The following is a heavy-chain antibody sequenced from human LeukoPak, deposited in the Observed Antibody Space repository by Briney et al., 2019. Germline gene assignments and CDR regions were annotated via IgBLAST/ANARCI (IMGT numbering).Heavy chain of an antibody. V-gene: IGHV4-34*01. CDR2: INHSGST. Sequence: PSETLSLTCAAFGGSFSGYYWSWIRQPPGKGLEWIGEINHSGSTNYNPSLKSRVTISVDTSKNQFSLKLSSVTAADTAVYYCARGTSRRDGYNWAYFDYWGQGTLVTVSS. J-gene: IGHJ4*02. D-gene: IGHD5-24*01. CDR1: GGSFSGYY. CDR3: ARGTSRRDGYNWAYFDY.